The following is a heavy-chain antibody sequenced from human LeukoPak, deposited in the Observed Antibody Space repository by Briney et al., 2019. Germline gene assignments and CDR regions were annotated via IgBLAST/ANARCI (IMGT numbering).Heavy chain of an antibody. CDR2: INPTSGGT. CDR1: GFTFTGYY. D-gene: IGHD6-13*01. CDR3: ARVDSNSWYTIAY. J-gene: IGHJ4*02. V-gene: IGHV1-2*02. Sequence: GASVKVSCKTSGFTFTGYYMHWVRQAPGQGLEWMGWINPTSGGTNYAQKFQGSVTLTRDTSISTAYMELSRLRSDDTAVYYCARVDSNSWYTIAYWGQGTLVTVSS.